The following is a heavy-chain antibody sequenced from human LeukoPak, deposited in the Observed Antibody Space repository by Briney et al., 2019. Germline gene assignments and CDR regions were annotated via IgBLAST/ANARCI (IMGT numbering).Heavy chain of an antibody. Sequence: VASVKVSCKASGYTFTGYYMHWVRQAPGQGLEWMGGIIPIFGTANYAQKFQGRVTITADKSTSTAYMELSSLRSEDTAVYYCARDAGYSSGWRFDYWGQGTLVTVSS. V-gene: IGHV1-69*06. J-gene: IGHJ4*02. CDR2: IIPIFGTA. CDR3: ARDAGYSSGWRFDY. CDR1: GYTFTGYY. D-gene: IGHD6-19*01.